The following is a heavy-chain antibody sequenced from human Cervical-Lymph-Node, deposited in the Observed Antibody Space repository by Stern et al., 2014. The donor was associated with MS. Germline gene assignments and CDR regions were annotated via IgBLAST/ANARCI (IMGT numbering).Heavy chain of an antibody. CDR2: ISYDGRNK. Sequence: VQLVESGGGVVQPGRSLRLSCAASGFTFRTYGMHWVRQAPGKGLEWVAVISYDGRNKYYGDSVKGRFTISRDNSKNTLYLQMNSLRAEDTAVYYCAKDPTPGEYDSSGYYYGGYFQQWGQGTLVTVSS. V-gene: IGHV3-30*18. J-gene: IGHJ1*01. CDR3: AKDPTPGEYDSSGYYYGGYFQQ. CDR1: GFTFRTYG. D-gene: IGHD3-22*01.